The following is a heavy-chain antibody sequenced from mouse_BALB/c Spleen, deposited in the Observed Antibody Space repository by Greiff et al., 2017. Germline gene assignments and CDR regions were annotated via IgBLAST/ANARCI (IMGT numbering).Heavy chain of an antibody. Sequence: EVQVVESGGGLVQPGGSRKLSCAASGFTFSSFGMHWVRQAPEKGLEWVAYISSGSSTIYYADTVKGRFTISRDNPKNTLFLQMTSLRSEDTAMYYCARGDYYGSSPWGAGTTVTVSS. CDR2: ISSGSSTI. V-gene: IGHV5-17*02. CDR3: ARGDYYGSSP. J-gene: IGHJ1*01. D-gene: IGHD1-1*01. CDR1: GFTFSSFG.